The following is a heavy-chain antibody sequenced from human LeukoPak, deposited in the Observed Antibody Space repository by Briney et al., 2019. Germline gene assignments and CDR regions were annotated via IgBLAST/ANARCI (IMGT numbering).Heavy chain of an antibody. D-gene: IGHD1-1*01. J-gene: IGHJ4*02. CDR3: ARRKGSEVPGNDY. CDR2: ISPYNGNT. Sequence: GASVKVSCKASGYIFSNFAITWVRQAPGQGLEWVGWISPYNGNTNYSPKLQGRATLTTDTSTSTAYMELRSLRSDDTAVYYCARRKGSEVPGNDYWGQGTLVTVSS. V-gene: IGHV1-18*01. CDR1: GYIFSNFA.